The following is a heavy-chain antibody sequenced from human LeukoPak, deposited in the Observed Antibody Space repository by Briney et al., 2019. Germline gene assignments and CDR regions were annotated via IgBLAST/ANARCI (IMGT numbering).Heavy chain of an antibody. J-gene: IGHJ4*02. V-gene: IGHV4-30-4*08. CDR2: IYYSGST. D-gene: IGHD6-19*01. CDR3: ARVSTSYSSGWSGVDY. Sequence: SETLSLTCTVSGGSISSGDYYWSWIRQPPGKGLEWIGYIYYSGSTYYNPSLKSRVTISVDTSKNQFPLKLSSVTAADTAVYYCARVSTSYSSGWSGVDYWGQGTLVTVSS. CDR1: GGSISSGDYY.